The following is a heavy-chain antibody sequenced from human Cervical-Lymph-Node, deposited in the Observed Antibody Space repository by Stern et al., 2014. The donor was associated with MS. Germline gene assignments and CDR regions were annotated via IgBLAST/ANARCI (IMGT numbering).Heavy chain of an antibody. D-gene: IGHD2-15*01. CDR2: IKPDGSSP. CDR1: GFTFSSYW. CDR3: ARGPGYRIDY. Sequence: EVQLVESGGDLVQPGGSRRLSCAASGFTFSSYWMHWARQAPGQGLAWVSLIKPDGSSPTYADSVKGRFAISRDNTKNTLYLQMNSLRPEDTGVYYCARGPGYRIDYWGQGTLVTVSS. J-gene: IGHJ4*02. V-gene: IGHV3-74*02.